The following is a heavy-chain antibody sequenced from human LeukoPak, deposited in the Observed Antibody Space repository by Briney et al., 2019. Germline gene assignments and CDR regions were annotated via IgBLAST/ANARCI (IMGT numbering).Heavy chain of an antibody. CDR1: GFTVSSYG. CDR2: ISGSSGST. CDR3: ANSVLG. J-gene: IGHJ4*02. Sequence: GGSLRLSCAASGFTVSSYGMSWVRQAPGKGLEGVSGISGSSGSTDYADSVRGRFTISRDNSKNTVYLQMNSLRAEDTAVYYCANSVLGWGQGTLVTVSS. D-gene: IGHD5/OR15-5a*01. V-gene: IGHV3-23*01.